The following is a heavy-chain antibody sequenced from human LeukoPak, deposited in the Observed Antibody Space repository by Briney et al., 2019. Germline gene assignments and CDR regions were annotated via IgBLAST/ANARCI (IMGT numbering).Heavy chain of an antibody. V-gene: IGHV1-2*02. CDR3: ARDLEWFSVSSSFLY. CDR1: GYTFTGRY. Sequence: GASVKVSCKASGYTFTGRYMHWVRQAPGQGLEWMGWINPNSGGTNYAQKLQGRVTMTTDTSTSTAYMELRSLRSDDTAVYYCARDLEWFSVSSSFLYWGQGTLVTVSS. CDR2: INPNSGGT. D-gene: IGHD6-13*01. J-gene: IGHJ4*02.